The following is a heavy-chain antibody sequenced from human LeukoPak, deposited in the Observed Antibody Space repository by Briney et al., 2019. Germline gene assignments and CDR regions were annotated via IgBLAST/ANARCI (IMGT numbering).Heavy chain of an antibody. Sequence: ASVKVSCKASGYTFTSYGISWVRQAPGQGLEWMGWISAYNGNTNYAQKLQGRVTMTTDTSTSTAYMELGSLRSDDTAVYYCARQSDGGSYYYYYGMDVWGQGTTVTVSS. J-gene: IGHJ6*02. CDR2: ISAYNGNT. V-gene: IGHV1-18*01. CDR1: GYTFTSYG. D-gene: IGHD1-26*01. CDR3: ARQSDGGSYYYYYGMDV.